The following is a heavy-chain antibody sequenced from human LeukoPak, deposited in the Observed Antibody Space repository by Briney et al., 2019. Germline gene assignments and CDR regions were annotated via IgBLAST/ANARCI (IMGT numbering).Heavy chain of an antibody. CDR1: GYTFTNYY. D-gene: IGHD3-10*01. CDR2: INPSTGTT. V-gene: IGHV1-46*01. J-gene: IGHJ4*02. Sequence: ASVKVSCKASGYTFTNYYMHWVRQAPGHGREWMGIINPSTGTTTYTQKFQGRVTLTRDTSTSTAYLDLSSLTSEDTAVYYCASGSKTAFYDDSESQRQYFDYWGQGALVTVSS. CDR3: ASGSKTAFYDDSESQRQYFDY.